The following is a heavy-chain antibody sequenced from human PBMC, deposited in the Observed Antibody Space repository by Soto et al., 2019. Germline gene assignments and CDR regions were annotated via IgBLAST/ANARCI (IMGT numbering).Heavy chain of an antibody. CDR2: INPSGGST. J-gene: IGHJ4*02. Sequence: GASVKVSCKASGCTFTSYYMHWVRQAPGQGLEWMGIINPSGGSTSYAQKFQGRVTMTRDTSTSTVYMELSSLRSEDTAVYYCARVIAAAGATYYFDYWGQGTLVTVSS. D-gene: IGHD6-13*01. CDR3: ARVIAAAGATYYFDY. V-gene: IGHV1-46*01. CDR1: GCTFTSYY.